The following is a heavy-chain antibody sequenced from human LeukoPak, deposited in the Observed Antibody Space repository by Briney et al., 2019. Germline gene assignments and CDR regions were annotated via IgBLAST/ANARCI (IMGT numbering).Heavy chain of an antibody. J-gene: IGHJ6*02. D-gene: IGHD2-15*01. Sequence: PSETLSLTCAVYGGSFNGYYWSWIRQPPGKGLEWIGEINHSGSTNYNPSLKSRVTISVDTSKNQFSLKLSSVTAADTAVYYCARARALSQYYYYGMDVWGQGTTVTVSS. V-gene: IGHV4-34*01. CDR3: ARARALSQYYYYGMDV. CDR2: INHSGST. CDR1: GGSFNGYY.